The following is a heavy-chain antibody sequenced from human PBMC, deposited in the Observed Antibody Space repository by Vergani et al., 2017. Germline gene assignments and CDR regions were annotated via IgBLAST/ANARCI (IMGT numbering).Heavy chain of an antibody. CDR3: ARGWITIFPPHYYCRVL. D-gene: IGHD3-3*01. CDR1: GFTVSSNY. J-gene: IGHJ6*03. Sequence: EVQLVETGGGLIQPGGSLRLSCAASGFTVSSNYMSWVRQAPGKGLEWVSVIYSGGSTYYADSVKGRFTISRDNSKNTLYLQMNSLRAEDTAVYYCARGWITIFPPHYYCRVLWGKGTTVTVSS. V-gene: IGHV3-53*02. CDR2: IYSGGST.